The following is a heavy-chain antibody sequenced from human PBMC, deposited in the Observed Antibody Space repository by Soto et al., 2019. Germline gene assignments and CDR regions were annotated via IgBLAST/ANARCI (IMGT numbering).Heavy chain of an antibody. V-gene: IGHV4-31*03. J-gene: IGHJ4*02. CDR2: IYYGGST. CDR1: GGAFSSGGYY. D-gene: IGHD2-8*02. CDR3: ARATSFSGHHGY. Sequence: QLQLQESGPGLVKRSQTLSLACTVSGGAFSSGGYYWCWVRELPGRVLEWIGYIYYGGSTYYNPSLKSRFTISLDTSKNQSSLKLSSVTAADTAVYYCARATSFSGHHGYWGQGTLVTVSS.